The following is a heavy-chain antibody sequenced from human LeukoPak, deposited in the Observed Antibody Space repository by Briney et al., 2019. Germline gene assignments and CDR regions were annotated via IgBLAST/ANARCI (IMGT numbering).Heavy chain of an antibody. V-gene: IGHV3-23*01. D-gene: IGHD2-15*01. CDR2: ISASGRTT. CDR3: AKLCSGGSCYWNY. Sequence: PGASLRLSCAAAGFTFSSYAMSWVRRAPGKGLEWVSHISASGRTTDYADSVKGRFTISRDNSKNTVYLQMNSLRAEDTAVYYCAKLCSGGSCYWNYWGQGTLVTVSS. J-gene: IGHJ4*02. CDR1: GFTFSSYA.